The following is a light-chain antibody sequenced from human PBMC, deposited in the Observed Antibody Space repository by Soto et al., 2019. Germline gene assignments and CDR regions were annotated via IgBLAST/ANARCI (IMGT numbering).Light chain of an antibody. CDR3: HSNNSSLSAYG. CDR1: SSAIGAGYD. V-gene: IGLV1-40*01. Sequence: QSVLTQPPSVPGALGQTVTISCTGSSSAIGAGYDVHRHQQLPGTAPNLLIYGNSHRPSGVPDRFSGSRPGTSASLAITSLQAEDEADYFFHSNNSSLSAYGFGSGTKVTV. J-gene: IGLJ1*01. CDR2: GNS.